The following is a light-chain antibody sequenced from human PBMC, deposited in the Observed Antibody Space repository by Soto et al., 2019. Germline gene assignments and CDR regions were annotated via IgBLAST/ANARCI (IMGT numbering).Light chain of an antibody. Sequence: DIVLTQSPGTLSLSPGETATLSCRASQSVTSNYLAWYQQKPGQAPGLLIYDTSTRASGVPDRFSGSGSGTEFTLTISRLQPEDFAVYYCQHYGTSPQTFGQGTKVDIK. CDR2: DTS. V-gene: IGKV3-20*01. CDR1: QSVTSNY. CDR3: QHYGTSPQT. J-gene: IGKJ1*01.